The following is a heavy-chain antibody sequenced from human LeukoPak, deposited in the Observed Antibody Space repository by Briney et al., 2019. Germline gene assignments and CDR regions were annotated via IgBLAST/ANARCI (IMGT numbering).Heavy chain of an antibody. V-gene: IGHV4-30-4*01. J-gene: IGHJ4*02. Sequence: SETLSLTCTVSGGSISSGDYYWSWIRQPPGKGLEWIGYIYYSGSTYYNPSLKSRVTISVDTSKNQFSLKLSSVTAADTAVYYCARAGRRLQLLLDYWGQGTLVTVSS. CDR1: GGSISSGDYY. CDR3: ARAGRRLQLLLDY. CDR2: IYYSGST. D-gene: IGHD5-24*01.